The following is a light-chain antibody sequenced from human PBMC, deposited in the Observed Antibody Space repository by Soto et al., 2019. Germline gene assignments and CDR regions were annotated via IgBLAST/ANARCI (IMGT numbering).Light chain of an antibody. Sequence: DIVMTQFPDSLALSLGERATINCKSSQTILYRANNKNSLAWYQQKPGQPPRLLVYWASTRESGVPDRFSASGSGTDFTLTISSLQAEDVAVYYCQQYYSSPETFGQGTKVEIK. CDR1: QTILYRANNKNS. CDR3: QQYYSSPET. J-gene: IGKJ1*01. CDR2: WAS. V-gene: IGKV4-1*01.